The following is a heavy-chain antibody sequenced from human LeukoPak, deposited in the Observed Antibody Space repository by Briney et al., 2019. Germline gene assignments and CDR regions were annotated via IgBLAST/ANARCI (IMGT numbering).Heavy chain of an antibody. V-gene: IGHV3-13*01. Sequence: PAGSLRLSCTASGFTLGSHDMHWVRQIPGQGLEWVAAVSSGFHAFFADSVQGRFTVSREDARNSLYLQMNSLRAGDTAVYYCVREARGYHYTYFDYWGPGTLVTVSS. J-gene: IGHJ4*02. CDR1: GFTLGSHD. CDR2: VSSGFHA. D-gene: IGHD5-18*01. CDR3: VREARGYHYTYFDY.